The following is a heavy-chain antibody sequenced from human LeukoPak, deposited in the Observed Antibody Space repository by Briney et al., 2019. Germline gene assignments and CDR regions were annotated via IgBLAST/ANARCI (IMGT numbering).Heavy chain of an antibody. Sequence: GGSLRLSCAASGFTFSSYSINWVRQAPGKGLEWVSYIRSSSSTIYYADSVKGRFTISRDNAKNSLYLQMNSLRAEDTAVYYCASATSGWSRFDYWGQGTLVTVSS. J-gene: IGHJ4*02. CDR3: ASATSGWSRFDY. CDR1: GFTFSSYS. D-gene: IGHD6-19*01. CDR2: IRSSSSTI. V-gene: IGHV3-48*01.